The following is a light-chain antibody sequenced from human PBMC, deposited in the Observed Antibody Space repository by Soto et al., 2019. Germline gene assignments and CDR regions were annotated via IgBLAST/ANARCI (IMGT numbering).Light chain of an antibody. CDR1: QSVSSY. CDR3: QQRSNWPRT. CDR2: DAS. V-gene: IGKV3-11*01. Sequence: IVLTQSPATLSLSPGERATLSCRASQSVSSYVAWYQQQPGQAPRLLIYDASDRATGIPARFSGSGSATDFTLTISSLEPEDFAVYYCQQRSNWPRTFGQGTKVEIK. J-gene: IGKJ1*01.